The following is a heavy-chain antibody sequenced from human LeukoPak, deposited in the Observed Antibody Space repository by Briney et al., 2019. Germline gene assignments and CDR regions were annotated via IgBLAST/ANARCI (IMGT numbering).Heavy chain of an antibody. CDR3: AKHSGSYFIYYVDS. V-gene: IGHV3-23*01. D-gene: IGHD1-26*01. Sequence: GGSLRLSCEASGFTFISYGMSWVRQAPGKGLEWVSTISNTAYNTYYADSVKGRFTISRVNSANTVSLQMNSLRAEDTALYYCAKHSGSYFIYYVDSWGQGTQVTVSS. CDR2: ISNTAYNT. CDR1: GFTFISYG. J-gene: IGHJ4*02.